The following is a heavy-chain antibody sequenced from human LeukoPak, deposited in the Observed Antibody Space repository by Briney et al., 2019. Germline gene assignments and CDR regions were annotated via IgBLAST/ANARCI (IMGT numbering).Heavy chain of an antibody. CDR1: GGSISSYY. Sequence: SGSLSLTCTVSGGSISSYYWSWIRQPPGKGLEWVGYIYYSGSTNYNPSLKSRVTISVDTSKNQFSVKLSSVTAADTAVYYRASQSSGYYLGWFDPWGQGTLVTV. V-gene: IGHV4-59*01. CDR3: ASQSSGYYLGWFDP. D-gene: IGHD3-22*01. CDR2: IYYSGST. J-gene: IGHJ5*02.